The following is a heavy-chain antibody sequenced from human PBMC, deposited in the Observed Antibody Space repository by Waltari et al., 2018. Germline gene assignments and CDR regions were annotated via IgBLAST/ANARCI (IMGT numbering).Heavy chain of an antibody. D-gene: IGHD6-13*01. CDR1: GFSVRNTY. CDR3: GLQIAPVPRAYFDY. V-gene: IGHV3-53*01. Sequence: EVQLVESGGGLIQPGGSLTLSCAASGFSVRNTYMAWVRQAPGKGLEWVSVFNDGDGTHYIDSVKGRFTISRDNSKNTLNLQMNSLRVDDTAVYYCGLQIAPVPRAYFDYGGQGTLVTVSS. CDR2: FNDGDGT. J-gene: IGHJ4*02.